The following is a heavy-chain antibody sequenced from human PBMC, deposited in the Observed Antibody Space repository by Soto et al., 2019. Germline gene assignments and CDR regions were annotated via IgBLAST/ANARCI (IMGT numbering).Heavy chain of an antibody. V-gene: IGHV3-21*01. CDR3: VRARSTDSRPDY. J-gene: IGHJ4*02. Sequence: PGGSLRLSCAASGFTFSLYSVIWVRQALGKGLEWVASITSSSSYIYYEDSLKGRFTISRDNAKNSLFLQLDSLRAEDTAVYFCVRARSTDSRPDYWGQGTLVTVSS. D-gene: IGHD3-22*01. CDR1: GFTFSLYS. CDR2: ITSSSSYI.